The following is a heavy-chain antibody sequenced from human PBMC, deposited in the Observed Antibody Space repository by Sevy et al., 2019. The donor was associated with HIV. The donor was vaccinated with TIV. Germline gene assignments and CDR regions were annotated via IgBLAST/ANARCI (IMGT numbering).Heavy chain of an antibody. CDR1: GFNIRVYW. V-gene: IGHV3-7*03. CDR2: INEDGSTK. J-gene: IGHJ5*02. Sequence: QPGGSLRLSCAASGFNIRVYWMLWVRQAPGKGLEWVANINEDGSTKYYLESVKGRFTISRDNAENSVFLQMNSLRAEDTAVYYCAKDLTYCSGGSCYGGFGWFDPWGQGTLVTVSS. CDR3: AKDLTYCSGGSCYGGFGWFDP. D-gene: IGHD2-15*01.